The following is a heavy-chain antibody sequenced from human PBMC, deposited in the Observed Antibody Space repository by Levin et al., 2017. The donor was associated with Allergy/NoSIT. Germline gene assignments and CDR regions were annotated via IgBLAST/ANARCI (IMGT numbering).Heavy chain of an antibody. J-gene: IGHJ3*02. CDR3: ARASYCSGGSCYSGAFDI. D-gene: IGHD2-15*01. CDR2: ISSGSSYI. Sequence: GESLKISCAASGFTFSTYGMNWVRQAPGKGLEWVSSISSGSSYIYYADSVKGRFTISRDNAKNSLYLQMNSLRAEDTAVYYCARASYCSGGSCYSGAFDIWGQGTMVTVSS. CDR1: GFTFSTYG. V-gene: IGHV3-21*01.